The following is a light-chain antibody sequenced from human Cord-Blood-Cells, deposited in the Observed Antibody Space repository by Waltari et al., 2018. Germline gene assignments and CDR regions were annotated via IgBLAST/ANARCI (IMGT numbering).Light chain of an antibody. J-gene: IGLJ3*02. V-gene: IGLV2-23*01. Sequence: QSALTQPASVSGSPGQSITISCTGTSSDVGSYNLVSWYQQHPGKAPKLMIYEGSKRPSGVSNRFSGSKSGNTASLTISGLQAEDEVDYYCCSYAGSSNWVFGGGTKLTVL. CDR3: CSYAGSSNWV. CDR2: EGS. CDR1: SSDVGSYNL.